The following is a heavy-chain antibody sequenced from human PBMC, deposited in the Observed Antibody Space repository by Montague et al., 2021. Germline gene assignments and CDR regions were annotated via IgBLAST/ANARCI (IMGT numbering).Heavy chain of an antibody. V-gene: IGHV4-39*01. J-gene: IGHJ5*02. D-gene: IGHD2-15*01. CDR1: GGSISSNSYW. CDR3: ERSLYCIGGSCYSGFDP. Sequence: SETLSLTCTVSGGSISSNSYWWAWIRQPPGKGLEYVGTTFNTGSSYYSPSLKSRVTISVDTSKNQFSLRLSAVTAADTAVYYCERSLYCIGGSCYSGFDPWGQGTLVTV. CDR2: TFNTGSS.